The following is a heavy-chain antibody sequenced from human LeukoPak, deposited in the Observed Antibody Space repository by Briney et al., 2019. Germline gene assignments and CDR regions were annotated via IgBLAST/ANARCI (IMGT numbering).Heavy chain of an antibody. CDR2: IWYDGSSS. V-gene: IGHV3-33*08. CDR3: APDHGGY. D-gene: IGHD3-16*01. CDR1: GFTVSSNY. J-gene: IGHJ4*02. Sequence: QAGGSLRLSCAASGFTVSSNYMSWVRQAPGKGLEWVAIIWYDGSSSYYADSVKGRFTISRDNSKNTLYLQMNSLRVEDTAMYYCAPDHGGYWGQGTLVTVSS.